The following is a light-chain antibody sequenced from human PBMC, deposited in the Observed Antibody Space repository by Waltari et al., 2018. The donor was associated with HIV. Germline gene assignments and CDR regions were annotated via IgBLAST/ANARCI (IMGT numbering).Light chain of an antibody. CDR1: TSNIGSNA. Sequence: QSVLTQPHSVSEAPRQRVTISCSGSTSNIGSNAVTWYQQLPGKAPKLLIYYDDLLPSGVSDRFAGSKSGTSASLAISGLQSEDEADYYCAAWDDSLNGYVFGTGTKVTVL. CDR3: AAWDDSLNGYV. CDR2: YDD. J-gene: IGLJ1*01. V-gene: IGLV1-36*01.